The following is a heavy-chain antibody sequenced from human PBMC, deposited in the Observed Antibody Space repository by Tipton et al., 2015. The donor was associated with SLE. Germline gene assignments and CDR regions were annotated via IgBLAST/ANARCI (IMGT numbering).Heavy chain of an antibody. Sequence: TLSLTCTVSGGSISSYYWSWIRQPAGKGLEWIGRIYTSGSTNYNPSLKSRVTMSVDTSKNQFSLKLSSVTAADTAVYYCAGAWQGYCSGGTCHVLDYWGQGTLVTVSS. V-gene: IGHV4-4*07. CDR3: AGAWQGYCSGGTCHVLDY. CDR1: GGSISSYY. J-gene: IGHJ4*02. CDR2: IYTSGST. D-gene: IGHD2-15*01.